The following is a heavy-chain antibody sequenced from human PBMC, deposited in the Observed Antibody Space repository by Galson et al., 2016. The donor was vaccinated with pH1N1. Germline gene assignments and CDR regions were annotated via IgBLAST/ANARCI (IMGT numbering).Heavy chain of an antibody. CDR1: GFTFEEYG. CDR3: ARDGNNWNDFEY. Sequence: SLRLSCAASGFTFEEYGMHWVRQPPGKGLEWVSSITWNSAKIGYADSVKGRFTISRDNAKNSVYLQMDSLTDEDTAVYFCARDGNNWNDFEYWGQGTLVTVPS. CDR2: ITWNSAKI. D-gene: IGHD1-20*01. J-gene: IGHJ4*02. V-gene: IGHV3-9*01.